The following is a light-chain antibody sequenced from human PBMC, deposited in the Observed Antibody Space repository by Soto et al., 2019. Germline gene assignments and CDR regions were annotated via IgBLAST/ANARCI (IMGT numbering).Light chain of an antibody. CDR3: QQYNNWPRT. CDR1: QSVRRN. V-gene: IGKV3-15*01. CDR2: RAS. Sequence: EILMTQSPSTLSVSPGERATLSCRASQSVRRNLAWYQQKPGQAPRLLIYRASTRATGIPARFSGSGSGTEFTLTISSLQSEDFEVYYCQQYNNWPRTFGQGTKVDIK. J-gene: IGKJ1*01.